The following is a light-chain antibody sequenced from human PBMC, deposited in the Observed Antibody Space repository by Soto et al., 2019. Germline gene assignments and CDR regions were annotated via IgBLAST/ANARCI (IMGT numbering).Light chain of an antibody. V-gene: IGKV1-16*02. CDR3: QQYESYPHT. J-gene: IGKJ2*01. Sequence: SGVPSKFSGSGSGTHFTLTINSLQPEDFATYFCQQYESYPHTFGQGTKVDIK.